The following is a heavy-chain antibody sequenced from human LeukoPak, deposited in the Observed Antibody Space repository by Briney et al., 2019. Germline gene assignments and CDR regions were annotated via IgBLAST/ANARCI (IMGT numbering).Heavy chain of an antibody. D-gene: IGHD3-9*01. Sequence: GGSLRLSCAASGFTFSSYGMHWVRQAPGKGLEWVAVISYDGSNKYYADSVKGRFTISRDNSKNTLYLQMNSLRAEDTAVYYCAKESPPRYFDWLLQTGGFDYWGQGTLVTVSS. V-gene: IGHV3-30*18. CDR1: GFTFSSYG. J-gene: IGHJ4*02. CDR2: ISYDGSNK. CDR3: AKESPPRYFDWLLQTGGFDY.